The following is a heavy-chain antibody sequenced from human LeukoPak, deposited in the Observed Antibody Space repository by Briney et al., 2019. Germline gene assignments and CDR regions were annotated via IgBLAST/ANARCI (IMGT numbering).Heavy chain of an antibody. V-gene: IGHV3-30*02. CDR3: AKDRDGGNPGAFDI. CDR1: GFTFSSYG. Sequence: GGSLRLSCAASGFTFSSYGMHWVRQAPGKGLEWVAFIRYDGSNKYYADSVKGRFTISRDNSKNTLHLQMNSLRAEDTAVYYCAKDRDGGNPGAFDIWGQGTMVTVSS. D-gene: IGHD4-23*01. CDR2: IRYDGSNK. J-gene: IGHJ3*02.